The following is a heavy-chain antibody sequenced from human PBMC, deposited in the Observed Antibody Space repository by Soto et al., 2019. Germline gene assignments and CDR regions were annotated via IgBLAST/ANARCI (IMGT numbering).Heavy chain of an antibody. D-gene: IGHD3-22*01. J-gene: IGHJ5*02. Sequence: ASVKVSCKASGYTFTSYGISWVRQAPGQGLEWMGWISAYNGKTNYAQKLQGRVTMTTDTSTSTAYMELRSLRSDDTAVYYCARDAATMIVVRWFDPWGQGTLVTVSS. CDR3: ARDAATMIVVRWFDP. CDR2: ISAYNGKT. V-gene: IGHV1-18*01. CDR1: GYTFTSYG.